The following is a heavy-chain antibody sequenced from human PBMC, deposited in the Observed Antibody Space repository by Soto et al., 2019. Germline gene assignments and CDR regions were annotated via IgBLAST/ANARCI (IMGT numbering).Heavy chain of an antibody. V-gene: IGHV4-4*02. D-gene: IGHD3-9*01. Sequence: SETLSLTCAVSGGSISSSNWWSWVRQPPGKGLEWIGEIYHSGSTNYNPSLKSRVTISVDKSKNQFSLKLSSVTAADTAVYYCASEGPYYAILTGYYIPFDAFDIWGQGTMVTVSS. CDR1: GGSISSSNW. J-gene: IGHJ3*02. CDR2: IYHSGST. CDR3: ASEGPYYAILTGYYIPFDAFDI.